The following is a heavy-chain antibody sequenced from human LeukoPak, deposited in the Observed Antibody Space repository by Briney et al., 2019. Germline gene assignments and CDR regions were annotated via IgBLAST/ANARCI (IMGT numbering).Heavy chain of an antibody. D-gene: IGHD1-26*01. Sequence: SETLSLTCTVSGGSISGYYWSCFRQSPGKGLGWIGYIYHSGFTHYNPSLRSRLTISVDTSRNQFSLKLTSATAADTAMYYCARDQRCSRYDGGCDQWYFDLWGRGTLVTVSS. CDR3: ARDQRCSRYDGGCDQWYFDL. CDR2: IYHSGFT. V-gene: IGHV4-59*13. J-gene: IGHJ2*01. CDR1: GGSISGYY.